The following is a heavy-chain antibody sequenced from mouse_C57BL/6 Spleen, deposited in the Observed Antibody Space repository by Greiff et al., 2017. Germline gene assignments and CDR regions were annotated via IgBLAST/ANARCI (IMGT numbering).Heavy chain of an antibody. V-gene: IGHV1-54*01. CDR2: INPGSGGT. D-gene: IGHD2-3*01. CDR3: AREGDGYFAWFAY. Sequence: VQLQQSGAELVRPGTSVKVSCKASGYAFTNYLIEWVKQRPGQGLEWIGVINPGSGGTNYNEKFKRKATLTADKSSSTAYMQLSSLTSEDSAVYFCAREGDGYFAWFAYWGQGTLVTVSA. CDR1: GYAFTNYL. J-gene: IGHJ3*01.